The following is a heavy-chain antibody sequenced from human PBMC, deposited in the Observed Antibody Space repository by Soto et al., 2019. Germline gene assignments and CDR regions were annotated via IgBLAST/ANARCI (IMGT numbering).Heavy chain of an antibody. CDR3: VRGGSYLGY. Sequence: GGSLRLSCAASGFTFSRYWMHWVRQAPGKGLVWVSRINSDGSDKYYADSVKGRFTISRDNTGKTLYLQMSSLRAEDTAVYYCVRGGSYLGYWGQGTLVTVSS. CDR2: INSDGSDK. V-gene: IGHV3-74*01. D-gene: IGHD1-26*01. J-gene: IGHJ4*02. CDR1: GFTFSRYW.